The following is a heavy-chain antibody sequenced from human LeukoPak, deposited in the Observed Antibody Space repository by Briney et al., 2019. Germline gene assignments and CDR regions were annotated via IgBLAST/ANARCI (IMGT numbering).Heavy chain of an antibody. CDR1: GGSVSSGSYY. CDR3: ARADYSNYGDAFDI. V-gene: IGHV4-61*01. J-gene: IGHJ3*02. D-gene: IGHD4-11*01. Sequence: SETLSLTCTVSGGSVSSGSYYWSWIRRPPGKGLEWIGYIYYSGSTNYNPSLKSRVTISVDTSKNQFSLKLSSVTAADTAVYYCARADYSNYGDAFDIWGQGTMVTVSS. CDR2: IYYSGST.